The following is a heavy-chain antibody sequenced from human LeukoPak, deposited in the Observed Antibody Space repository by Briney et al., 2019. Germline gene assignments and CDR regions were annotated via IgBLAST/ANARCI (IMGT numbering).Heavy chain of an antibody. Sequence: GESLKISCKGSGYSFTSYWIGWVRQMPGKGLEWMGIIYPGDSDTRYSPSFQGQVTISADKSISTAYLQWSSLKASDTAMYYCGRLDGYSSSWYAGTNLDYWGQGTLVTVSS. CDR2: IYPGDSDT. V-gene: IGHV5-51*01. CDR1: GYSFTSYW. CDR3: GRLDGYSSSWYAGTNLDY. J-gene: IGHJ4*02. D-gene: IGHD6-13*01.